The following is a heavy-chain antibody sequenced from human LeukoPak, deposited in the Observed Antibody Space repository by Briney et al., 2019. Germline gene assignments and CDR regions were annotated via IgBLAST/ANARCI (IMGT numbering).Heavy chain of an antibody. D-gene: IGHD5-12*01. CDR1: GFTFSDYA. CDR2: ISGDGGTT. Sequence: GGSLRLSCAASGFTFSDYAMAWVCQAPGKGPEWVSTISGDGGTTYYADSVKGRFTISRDDSTDTLYLQMNSLTAADSALYYCATDRGYSGYGTFDYWGQGTLVSVSS. V-gene: IGHV3-23*01. CDR3: ATDRGYSGYGTFDY. J-gene: IGHJ4*02.